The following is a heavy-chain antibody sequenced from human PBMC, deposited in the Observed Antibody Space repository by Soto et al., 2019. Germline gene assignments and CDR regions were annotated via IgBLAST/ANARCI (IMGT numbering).Heavy chain of an antibody. J-gene: IGHJ5*02. Sequence: PSETLSLTCSVSGGSISSSSYFWGWIRQPPGKGLEWIGSIHYSGSTYYNPSLKSRVTVSVDTSKNQFSLKLSSVTAADTAVYYCARHPSDFWFDPWGQGTLVTVSS. V-gene: IGHV4-39*01. CDR2: IHYSGST. CDR3: ARHPSDFWFDP. D-gene: IGHD2-21*02. CDR1: GGSISSSSYF.